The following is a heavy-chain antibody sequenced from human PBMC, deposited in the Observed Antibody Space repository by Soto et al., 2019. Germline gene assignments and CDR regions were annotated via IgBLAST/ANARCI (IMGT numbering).Heavy chain of an antibody. V-gene: IGHV3-30*03. J-gene: IGHJ4*02. CDR3: ATGGRQWLVTSDFNY. Sequence: VQLGESGGGVVQPGRSLRLSCAASGFTISDYGMHWVRQAPGKGLEWVAVVSHDGRNTHYADSVKGRFTISRDSSKNTVSLEMTSLRAEDTAVYYCATGGRQWLVTSDFNYWGQGPLVTVSS. CDR2: VSHDGRNT. D-gene: IGHD6-19*01. CDR1: GFTISDYG.